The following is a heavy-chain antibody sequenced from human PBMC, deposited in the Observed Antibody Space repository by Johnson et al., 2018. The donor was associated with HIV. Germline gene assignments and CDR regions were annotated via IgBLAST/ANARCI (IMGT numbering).Heavy chain of an antibody. CDR1: GFTLSSYY. V-gene: IGHV3-13*01. D-gene: IGHD4-17*01. CDR3: AREGTYEPLHRIYDYGDYPAFDI. Sequence: VQLVESGGGLVQPGGSLRLSCAASGFTLSSYYIHWVRQATGKGLEWVSAIGTAGDTYYPGSVKGRFTVSRDNAKNSLYLQMNSLRDEDTAVYYCAREGTYEPLHRIYDYGDYPAFDIWGQGTLVTVSS. J-gene: IGHJ3*02. CDR2: IGTAGDT.